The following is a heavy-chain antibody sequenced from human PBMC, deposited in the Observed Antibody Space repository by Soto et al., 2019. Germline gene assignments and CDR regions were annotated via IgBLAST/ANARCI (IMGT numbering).Heavy chain of an antibody. CDR3: AQASDYDDILTGLH. J-gene: IGHJ4*02. Sequence: EVQLLESGGGLVQPGGSLRISCAASGLTFSSYAMSWVRQAPGKGLECLSTISGSGGSAYYADSVKGRFTITRDNSKNTLHLQMNSLRAEDTAVYYCAQASDYDDILTGLHWGQGTLVTVSA. CDR2: ISGSGGSA. D-gene: IGHD3-9*01. CDR1: GLTFSSYA. V-gene: IGHV3-23*01.